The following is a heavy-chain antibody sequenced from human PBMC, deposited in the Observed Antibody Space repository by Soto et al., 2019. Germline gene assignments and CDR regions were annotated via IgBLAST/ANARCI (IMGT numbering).Heavy chain of an antibody. CDR2: IIPILGIA. J-gene: IGHJ5*02. Sequence: QVQLVHSGAEVKKPGSSVKVSCKASGGTFSSYTISWVRQAPGQGLEWMGRIIPILGIANYAQKFQCRVTITADKSTSTAYRELSSVRSEDTAVYYCAREAGDLRRRFDPWGQGTLVTVSS. CDR1: GGTFSSYT. CDR3: AREAGDLRRRFDP. D-gene: IGHD3-3*01. V-gene: IGHV1-69*04.